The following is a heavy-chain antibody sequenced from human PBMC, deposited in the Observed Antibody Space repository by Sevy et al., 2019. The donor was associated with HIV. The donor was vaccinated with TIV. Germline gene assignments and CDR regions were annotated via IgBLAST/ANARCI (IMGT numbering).Heavy chain of an antibody. CDR2: TYYRSKWYN. D-gene: IGHD2-15*01. J-gene: IGHJ5*02. CDR1: GDSVSSNSAA. V-gene: IGHV6-1*01. Sequence: SQTLSLTCAISGDSVSSNSAAWNWIRQSPSRGLEWLGRTYYRSKWYNDYAVSVKSRITINPDTSKNQFTLQLNSVTPEDTAMYYCAREVVRSLSFSNNLFDPWGQGTLVTVSS. CDR3: AREVVRSLSFSNNLFDP.